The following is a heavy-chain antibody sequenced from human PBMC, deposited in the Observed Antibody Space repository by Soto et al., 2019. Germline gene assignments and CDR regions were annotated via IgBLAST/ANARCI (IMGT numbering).Heavy chain of an antibody. CDR1: GFTFSSYA. V-gene: IGHV3-23*01. CDR2: ISGSGGST. J-gene: IGHJ6*02. D-gene: IGHD2-2*01. Sequence: GGSLRLSCAASGFTFSSYAMSWVRQAPGKGLEWVSAISGSGGSTYYADSVKGRFTISRDNSKNTLYLQMNSLRAEDTAVYYCAKSLSRTSTSRYYGMDVWGQGTTVTVSS. CDR3: AKSLSRTSTSRYYGMDV.